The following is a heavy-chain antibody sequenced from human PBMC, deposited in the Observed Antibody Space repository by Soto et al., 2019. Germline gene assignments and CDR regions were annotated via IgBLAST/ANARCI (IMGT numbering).Heavy chain of an antibody. J-gene: IGHJ4*02. CDR1: GFTFSSYA. D-gene: IGHD1-26*01. CDR3: ARASSRAMMGATSPGDY. Sequence: QVQLVESGGGVVQPGRSLRLSCAASGFTFSSYAMHWVRQAPGKGLEWVAVISYDGSNKYYADSVKGRFTISRDNSKNTLYLQMNSLRAEDTAVYYCARASSRAMMGATSPGDYWGQGTLVTVSS. V-gene: IGHV3-30-3*01. CDR2: ISYDGSNK.